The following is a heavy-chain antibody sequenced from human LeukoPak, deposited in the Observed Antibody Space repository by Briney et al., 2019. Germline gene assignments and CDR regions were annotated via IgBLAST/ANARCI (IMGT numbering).Heavy chain of an antibody. CDR2: IKSKTDGGTT. Sequence: GGSLRLSCAASGFTFSNAWMSWVRQAPGKGLEWVGRIKSKTDGGTTDYAAPGKGRFTISRDDSKNTLYLQMNSLKTEDTAVYYCTTMGVLYYYYYGMDVWGQGTTVTVSS. V-gene: IGHV3-15*01. CDR3: TTMGVLYYYYYGMDV. J-gene: IGHJ6*02. CDR1: GFTFSNAW. D-gene: IGHD3-16*01.